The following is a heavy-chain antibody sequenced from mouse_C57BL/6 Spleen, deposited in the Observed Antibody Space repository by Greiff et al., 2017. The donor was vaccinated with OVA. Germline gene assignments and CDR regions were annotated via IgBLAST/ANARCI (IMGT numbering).Heavy chain of an antibody. CDR3: TRAGLTGTTWFAY. V-gene: IGHV1-15*01. CDR1: GYTFTDYE. CDR2: IDPETGGT. Sequence: VKLMESGAELVRPGASVTLSCKASGYTFTDYEMHWVKQTPVHGLEWIGAIDPETGGTAYNQKFKGKAILTADKSSSTAYMELRSLTSEDSAVYYCTRAGLTGTTWFAYWGQGTLVTVSA. D-gene: IGHD4-1*01. J-gene: IGHJ3*01.